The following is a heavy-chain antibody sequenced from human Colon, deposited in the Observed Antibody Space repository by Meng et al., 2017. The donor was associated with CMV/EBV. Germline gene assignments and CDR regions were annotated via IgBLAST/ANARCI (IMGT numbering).Heavy chain of an antibody. V-gene: IGHV3-43*01. Sequence: VTFDDYTMHWVRQVPGKSLEWVYLISWEGGSTYYAESVKGRFTISRDNSKNFLYLQMNNLKTEDTALYYCAKDVAHSSAFCCGFDYWGQGTLVTVSS. CDR1: VTFDDYT. CDR2: ISWEGGST. CDR3: AKDVAHSSAFCCGFDY. J-gene: IGHJ4*02. D-gene: IGHD2-2*01.